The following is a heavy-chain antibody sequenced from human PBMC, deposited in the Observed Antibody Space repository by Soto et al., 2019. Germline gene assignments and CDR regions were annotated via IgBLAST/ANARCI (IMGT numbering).Heavy chain of an antibody. CDR1: GGTFSSYA. CDR2: IIPIFGTA. J-gene: IGHJ6*02. D-gene: IGHD3-3*01. V-gene: IGHV1-69*13. Sequence: GASVKVSCKASGGTFSSYAISWVRQAPGQGLEWMGGIIPIFGTANYAQKFQGRVTITADESTSTAYMELSSLRSEDTAVYYCARENSGYYDFWSGYFESKQKHYGMDVWGQGTTVTVSS. CDR3: ARENSGYYDFWSGYFESKQKHYGMDV.